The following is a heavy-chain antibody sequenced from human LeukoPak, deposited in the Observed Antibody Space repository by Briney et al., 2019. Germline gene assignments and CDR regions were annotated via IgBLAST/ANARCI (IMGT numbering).Heavy chain of an antibody. Sequence: SGGSLRLSCTASGFMFTSFSMTWVRQAPGKGLEWVSAISGSGGSTYYADSVKGRFTISRDNSKNTLYLQMNSLRAEDTAVYYCAKVSPTYDAFDIWGQGTMVTVSS. CDR3: AKVSPTYDAFDI. CDR2: ISGSGGST. CDR1: GFMFTSFS. V-gene: IGHV3-23*01. J-gene: IGHJ3*02.